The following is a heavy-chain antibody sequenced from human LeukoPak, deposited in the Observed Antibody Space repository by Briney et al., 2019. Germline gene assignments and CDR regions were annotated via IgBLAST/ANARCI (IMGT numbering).Heavy chain of an antibody. J-gene: IGHJ4*02. D-gene: IGHD3-3*01. CDR1: GGTFSSYA. V-gene: IGHV1-69*01. CDR2: IIPIFGTA. Sequence: GASVKVPCTASGGTFSSYAISWVRQAPGQGLEWMGGIIPIFGTANYAQKFQGRVTITADESTSTAYMELSSLRSEDTAVYYCARGFWSGYWRFDYWGQGTLVTVSS. CDR3: ARGFWSGYWRFDY.